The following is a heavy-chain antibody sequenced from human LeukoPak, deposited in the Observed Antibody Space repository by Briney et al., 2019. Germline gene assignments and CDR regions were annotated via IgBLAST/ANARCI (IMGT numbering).Heavy chain of an antibody. Sequence: GASVKVSCKASGYTFTSYAMNWVRQAPGQGLEWMGWINTNTGNPTYAQGFTGRFVFSLDTSVSTAYLQISSLKAEDTAVYYCARHGGGSYSSSWYSNWFDPWGQGTLVTVSS. CDR2: INTNTGNP. V-gene: IGHV7-4-1*02. CDR3: ARHGGGSYSSSWYSNWFDP. J-gene: IGHJ5*02. CDR1: GYTFTSYA. D-gene: IGHD6-13*01.